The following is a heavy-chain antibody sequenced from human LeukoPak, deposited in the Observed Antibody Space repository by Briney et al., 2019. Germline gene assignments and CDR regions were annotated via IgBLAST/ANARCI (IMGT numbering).Heavy chain of an antibody. J-gene: IGHJ5*02. Sequence: PGGSLRLSCAASGFIVSSNYMSWVRQAPGKGLEWVSIIYSGGSTYYADSVKGRFTISRDNSKNTLYLQMNSLRAEDTAVYYCAREGVEVRGTLWFDPWGQGTLVTVSS. CDR1: GFIVSSNY. CDR3: AREGVEVRGTLWFDP. V-gene: IGHV3-53*01. CDR2: IYSGGST. D-gene: IGHD3-10*01.